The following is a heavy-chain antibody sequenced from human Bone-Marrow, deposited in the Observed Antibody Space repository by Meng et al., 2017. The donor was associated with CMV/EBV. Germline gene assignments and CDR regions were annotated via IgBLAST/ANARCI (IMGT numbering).Heavy chain of an antibody. V-gene: IGHV5-51*01. CDR2: IYPDDSDT. CDR3: ARVYSSSSKFDY. D-gene: IGHD6-6*01. CDR1: GYILSSYW. Sequence: GASLKISCKGSGYILSSYWIAWVRQMPGKGLEWRGVIYPDDSDTRYSPSFQGHVTISADKSISTAYLQWSSLKASDTAMYYCARVYSSSSKFDYWGQGTLVTVSS. J-gene: IGHJ4*02.